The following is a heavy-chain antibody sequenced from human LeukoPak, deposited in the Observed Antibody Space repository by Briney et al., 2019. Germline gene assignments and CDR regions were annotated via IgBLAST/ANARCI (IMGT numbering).Heavy chain of an antibody. J-gene: IGHJ4*02. D-gene: IGHD5-18*01. V-gene: IGHV4-38-2*02. Sequence: NASETLSLTCTVSGYSISSGYYWGWIRQPPGKGLEWIGSIYHSGSTYYNPSLKSRVTISVDASKNQFSLKLSSVTAADTAVYYCARTRGTGIQLWSDWGQGTLVTVSS. CDR3: ARTRGTGIQLWSD. CDR2: IYHSGST. CDR1: GYSISSGYY.